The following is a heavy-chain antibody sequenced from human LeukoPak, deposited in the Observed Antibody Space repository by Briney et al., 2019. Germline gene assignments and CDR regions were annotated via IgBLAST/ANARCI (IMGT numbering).Heavy chain of an antibody. CDR3: ARSSRTIVATYFDY. CDR1: GYTFTGYY. CDR2: INPNSGGT. Sequence: ASVKVSCKASGYTFTGYYMHWVRQAPGQGLEWRGWINPNSGGTNYAQKFQGRVTMTRDTSISTAYMELSRLRSDDTAVYYCARSSRTIVATYFDYWGQGTLVTVSS. V-gene: IGHV1-2*02. J-gene: IGHJ4*02. D-gene: IGHD5-12*01.